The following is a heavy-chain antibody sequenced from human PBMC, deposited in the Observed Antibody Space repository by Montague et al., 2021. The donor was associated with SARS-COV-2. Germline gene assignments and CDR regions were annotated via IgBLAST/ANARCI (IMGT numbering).Heavy chain of an antibody. CDR2: IYYSGST. Sequence: SETLSLTCSVSGGSISSSNYYWGWIRQPPGKGLEWIGSIYYSGSTYYNPSLKSRVAISVDTSKNQFSLILRSMTAAATAVFYCAREGFSSGYYETWGQGTLVTVSS. CDR3: AREGFSSGYYET. J-gene: IGHJ5*02. CDR1: GGSISSSNYY. V-gene: IGHV4-39*02. D-gene: IGHD3-22*01.